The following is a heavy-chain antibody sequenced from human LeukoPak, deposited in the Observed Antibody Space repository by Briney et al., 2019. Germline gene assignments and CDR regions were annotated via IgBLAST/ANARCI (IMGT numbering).Heavy chain of an antibody. D-gene: IGHD3-9*01. Sequence: GGSLRLSCVASGFTFNSYVMTWVRQAPGRGLEWVSAIRGNGDSTYNADSVKGRFTISRDNSKNTLYLQMNSLRAEDTAVYYCAKGRYYDSGNAFDIWGQGTMVTVSS. V-gene: IGHV3-23*01. CDR1: GFTFNSYV. CDR2: IRGNGDST. CDR3: AKGRYYDSGNAFDI. J-gene: IGHJ3*02.